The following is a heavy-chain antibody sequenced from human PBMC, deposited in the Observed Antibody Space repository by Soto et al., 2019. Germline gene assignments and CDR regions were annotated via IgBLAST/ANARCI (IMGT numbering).Heavy chain of an antibody. V-gene: IGHV3-48*01. J-gene: IGHJ4*02. CDR2: ISSSSSTI. CDR1: GFTFSSYS. Sequence: PGGSLRLSCAASGFTFSSYSMNWVRQAPGKGLEWVSYISSSSSTIYYADSVKGRFTISRDNAKNSLYLQMNSLRAEDTAVYYCAKAYSTSYWYFDSWGLGTLVTVSS. CDR3: AKAYSTSYWYFDS. D-gene: IGHD2-8*01.